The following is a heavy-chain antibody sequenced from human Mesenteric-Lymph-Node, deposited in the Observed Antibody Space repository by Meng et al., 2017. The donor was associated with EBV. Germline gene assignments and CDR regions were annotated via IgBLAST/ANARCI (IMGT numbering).Heavy chain of an antibody. Sequence: GQLLRVGAEVKNPGASVKVSFKASGYRFNSYCISWVRQAPGQGLEWMGWISADNGNTIFAQKFQGRVTMTADSSTSTAYMEVTSLTSDDTAVYYCASGGSGINFDYWGQGTLVTVSS. CDR1: GYRFNSYC. CDR3: ASGGSGINFDY. D-gene: IGHD3-10*01. J-gene: IGHJ4*02. CDR2: ISADNGNT. V-gene: IGHV1-18*01.